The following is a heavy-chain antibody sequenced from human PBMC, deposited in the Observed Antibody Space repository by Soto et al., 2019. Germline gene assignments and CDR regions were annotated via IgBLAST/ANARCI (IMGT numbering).Heavy chain of an antibody. CDR3: AKTRLYDNNEYHRDGFDV. Sequence: EVQLVESGGGLVQPGGSLRLSCAASGFTFSRYWMHWVRQAPGKGLVWVSRISSDGYSIRDADSVKGRFTISRDNAKNTLYLQMNSLRAEDTGVYYCAKTRLYDNNEYHRDGFDVWGPGTAVTVSS. CDR1: GFTFSRYW. V-gene: IGHV3-74*01. D-gene: IGHD3-22*01. J-gene: IGHJ3*01. CDR2: ISSDGYSI.